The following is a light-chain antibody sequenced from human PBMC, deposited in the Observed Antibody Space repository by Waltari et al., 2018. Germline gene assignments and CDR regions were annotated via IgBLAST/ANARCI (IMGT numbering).Light chain of an antibody. Sequence: QSALTQPASVSGSPGQSITISCTGTSSDVGTYNYVSWYQQHPGQAPKLMIFDVSIRRSGVCKRVAGSKSGNTASLTISGLQAEDEADYYCSSYISSSTLELFGGGTSLTVL. CDR3: SSYISSSTLEL. V-gene: IGLV2-14*03. J-gene: IGLJ2*01. CDR1: SSDVGTYNY. CDR2: DVS.